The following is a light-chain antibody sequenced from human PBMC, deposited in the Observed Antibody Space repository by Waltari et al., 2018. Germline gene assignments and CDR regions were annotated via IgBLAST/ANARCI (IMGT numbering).Light chain of an antibody. Sequence: EIVMTQSPATLSVSPGERATLSCRASQCVSSNLAWYQQKPGQAPRLLIYGASTRATGIPARFSGSGSGTEFTLTISSLQSEDFAVYYCQQYNNWRTFGQGTKLEIK. J-gene: IGKJ2*01. CDR3: QQYNNWRT. CDR1: QCVSSN. V-gene: IGKV3-15*01. CDR2: GAS.